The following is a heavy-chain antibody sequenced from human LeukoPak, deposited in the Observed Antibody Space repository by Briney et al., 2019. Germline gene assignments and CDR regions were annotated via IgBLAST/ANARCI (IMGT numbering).Heavy chain of an antibody. CDR3: ASHDYGDRGY. CDR1: GFTFSSYG. D-gene: IGHD4-17*01. Sequence: GGSLRLSCAASGFTFSSYGMHWVRQVPGKGLEWVAFIRYDGSNKYYADSVKGRFTISRGNSKNTLYLQMNSLRAEDTAVYYCASHDYGDRGYWGQGTLVTVSS. CDR2: IRYDGSNK. V-gene: IGHV3-30*02. J-gene: IGHJ4*02.